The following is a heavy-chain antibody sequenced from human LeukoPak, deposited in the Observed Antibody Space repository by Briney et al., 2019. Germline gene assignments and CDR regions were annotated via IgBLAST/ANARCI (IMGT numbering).Heavy chain of an antibody. CDR3: ARYLAVLDYYYGMDV. CDR2: ISAYNGNT. Sequence: ASVKVFCKASGYTFTSYGISWVRQAPGQGLEWMGWISAYNGNTNYAQKLQGRVTMTTDTSTSTAYMELRSLRSDDTAVYYCARYLAVLDYYYGMDVWGQGTTVTVSS. J-gene: IGHJ6*02. D-gene: IGHD3-3*01. CDR1: GYTFTSYG. V-gene: IGHV1-18*01.